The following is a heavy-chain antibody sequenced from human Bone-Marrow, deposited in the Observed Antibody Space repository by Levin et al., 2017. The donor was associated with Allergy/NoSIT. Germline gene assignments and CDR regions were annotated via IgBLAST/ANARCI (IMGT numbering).Heavy chain of an antibody. CDR3: TTDPDEPSLNYYDSSGYYLTLAY. CDR2: IKSKTDGGTT. J-gene: IGHJ4*02. Sequence: GGSLRLSCAASGFTFSNAWMNWVRQAPGKGLEWVGRIKSKTDGGTTDYAAPVKGRFTISRDDSKNTLYLQMNSLKTEDTAVYYCTTDPDEPSLNYYDSSGYYLTLAYWGQGTLVTVSS. CDR1: GFTFSNAW. D-gene: IGHD3-22*01. V-gene: IGHV3-15*07.